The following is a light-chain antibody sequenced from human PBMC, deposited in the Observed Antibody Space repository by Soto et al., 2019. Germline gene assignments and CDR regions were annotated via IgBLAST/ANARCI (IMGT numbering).Light chain of an antibody. CDR3: SSSSSGGLYV. Sequence: QSALTQPASVSGSPGQSITISCTGTSNDVGDYKHVSWYQQSPGKVPKLLIYNVNNRPSGVSDRFSGSRSGYTASLTISGLQAEYESDYFCSSSSSGGLYVFGTGTKVTVL. CDR1: SNDVGDYKH. J-gene: IGLJ1*01. CDR2: NVN. V-gene: IGLV2-14*01.